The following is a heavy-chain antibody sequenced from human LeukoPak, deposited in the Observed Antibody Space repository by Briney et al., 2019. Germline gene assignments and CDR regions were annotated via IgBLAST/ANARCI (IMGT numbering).Heavy chain of an antibody. J-gene: IGHJ6*02. CDR2: INPNSGVT. D-gene: IGHD6-19*01. CDR3: ANIAVAGAYYYYGMDV. Sequence: GGSVTVSCKASGYTFTGYYMHWVRQAPGQGLEWMGWINPNSGVTNYAQKFQGRVTMPRDTSISTAYMELSRLRSDETAVYYCANIAVAGAYYYYGMDVWGQGPTVTVSS. CDR1: GYTFTGYY. V-gene: IGHV1-2*02.